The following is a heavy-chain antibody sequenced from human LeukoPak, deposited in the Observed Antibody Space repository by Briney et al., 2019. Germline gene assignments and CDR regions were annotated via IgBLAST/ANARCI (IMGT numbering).Heavy chain of an antibody. CDR1: GFTFSSYW. V-gene: IGHV3-74*01. J-gene: IGHJ4*02. CDR2: INSDGSST. CDR3: GRDLVRAYDSSGYYLDY. Sequence: GGSLRLSCAASGFTFSSYWMHWVRHAPGKGLVWVSRINSDGSSTSYADSVKGRFTISRDNAKNTPYLQMNSPRAEDTAVYYCGRDLVRAYDSSGYYLDYWGQGTLVTVSS. D-gene: IGHD3-22*01.